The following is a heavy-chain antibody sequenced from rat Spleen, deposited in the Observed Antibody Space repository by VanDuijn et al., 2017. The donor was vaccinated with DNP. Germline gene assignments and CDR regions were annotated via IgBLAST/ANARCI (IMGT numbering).Heavy chain of an antibody. CDR1: GFTFSDYY. CDR2: ISYDGRST. J-gene: IGHJ2*01. CDR3: ARMDSGPFDS. Sequence: EVQLVESDGGLVQPGRSLKLSCAASGFTFSDYYMAWVRQAPTKGLEWVATISYDGRSTYYRDSVKGRFTISRDNAKSALYLQMDGLRSEDTATYYCARMDSGPFDSWGQGVRVTVSS. V-gene: IGHV5-29*01. D-gene: IGHD1-12*02.